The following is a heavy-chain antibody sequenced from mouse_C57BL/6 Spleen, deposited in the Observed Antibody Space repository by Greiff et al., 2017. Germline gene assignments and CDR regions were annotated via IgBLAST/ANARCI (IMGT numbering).Heavy chain of an antibody. J-gene: IGHJ4*01. CDR1: GYTFTSYT. D-gene: IGHD3-3*01. Sequence: VQLQQSGAELARPGASVKMSCKASGYTFTSYTMHWVKQRPGQGLEWIGYINPSSGYTKYNQKFKDKATLTADKSSSTAYMQLSSLTSEDSAVYYCARGCGLYAMDYWGQGTSVTVSS. CDR3: ARGCGLYAMDY. CDR2: INPSSGYT. V-gene: IGHV1-4*01.